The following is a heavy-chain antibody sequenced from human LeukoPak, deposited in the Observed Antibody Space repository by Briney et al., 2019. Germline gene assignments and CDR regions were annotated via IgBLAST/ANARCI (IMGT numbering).Heavy chain of an antibody. J-gene: IGHJ4*02. D-gene: IGHD3-10*01. V-gene: IGHV1-69*04. Sequence: ASVKVSCKASGGTFSSYAISWVRQAPGQGLEWMGRIIPILGIANYAQKFQGRVTITADKSTSTAYMELSSLRSEDTAVYYCARDGSYPTDDCYGSGSSQRAFDYWGQGTLVTVSS. CDR3: ARDGSYPTDDCYGSGSSQRAFDY. CDR2: IIPILGIA. CDR1: GGTFSSYA.